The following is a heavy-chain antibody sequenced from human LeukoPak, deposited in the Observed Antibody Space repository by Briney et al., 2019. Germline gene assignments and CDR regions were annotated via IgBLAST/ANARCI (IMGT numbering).Heavy chain of an antibody. CDR2: IYPGDSDT. Sequence: GESLKISCKGSGYSFTSYWIGWVRQMPGKGLEWMGIIYPGDSDTRYSPSFQGQVTISADKSISTAYLQWSSLKASDTAMYYCARAPRGDSGYDFYYYYYMDVWGKGTTVTVSS. CDR1: GYSFTSYW. V-gene: IGHV5-51*01. D-gene: IGHD5-12*01. CDR3: ARAPRGDSGYDFYYYYYMDV. J-gene: IGHJ6*03.